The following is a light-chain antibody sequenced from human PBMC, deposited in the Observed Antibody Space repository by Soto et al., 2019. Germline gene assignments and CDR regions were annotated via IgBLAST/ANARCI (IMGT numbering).Light chain of an antibody. CDR3: QQYNNWPRT. V-gene: IGKV3-15*01. CDR2: AAS. Sequence: ERVMTQSQVTLSVSPGERATLSCRASQSVSSNLAWYQQKRGQAPRLLIYAASTRATGIPAMFGGSGSGTEFTLTLRSLQAEDFAVYYCQQYNNWPRTFGQGTKVEIK. CDR1: QSVSSN. J-gene: IGKJ1*01.